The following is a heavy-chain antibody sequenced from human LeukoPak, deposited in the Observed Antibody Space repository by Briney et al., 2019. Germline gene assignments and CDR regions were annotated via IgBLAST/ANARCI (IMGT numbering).Heavy chain of an antibody. D-gene: IGHD7-27*01. CDR3: AALLGGPHPGY. J-gene: IGHJ4*02. CDR1: GFTFSSYS. CDR2: ISISSNYI. V-gene: IGHV3-21*01. Sequence: PGGSLRLSCAASGFTFSSYSLNWVRLAPGKGLEWVSSISISSNYIYYADSVKGRFTISRDNAKNSLYLQMNSLRAEDTAVYYCAALLGGPHPGYWGQGTLVTVSS.